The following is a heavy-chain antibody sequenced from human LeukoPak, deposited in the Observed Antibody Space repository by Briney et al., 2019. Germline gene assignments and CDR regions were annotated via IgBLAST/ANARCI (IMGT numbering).Heavy chain of an antibody. J-gene: IGHJ4*02. CDR1: GYTFTRYY. V-gene: IGHV1-46*01. CDR3: ARDLRQEAPFDY. Sequence: ASVKVSCKASGYTFTRYYMHWVRQAPGRGPEWMGIINPSGGSTSYAQKFQGRVTMTRDTSTNTLYMELSSLRSEDTAVYYCARDLRQEAPFDYWGQGTLVTVSS. CDR2: INPSGGST.